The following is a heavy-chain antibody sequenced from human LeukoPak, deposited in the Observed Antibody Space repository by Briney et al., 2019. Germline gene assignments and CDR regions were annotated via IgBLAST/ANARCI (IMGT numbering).Heavy chain of an antibody. D-gene: IGHD3-10*01. V-gene: IGHV3-11*01. Sequence: GGSLRLSCAASGFTFSDYYMSWIRQAPGKGLEWVSYISSSGSTIYYADSVKGRFTISRDNAKNSLYLQMNSLRAEDTAVFYCAKAEATMIRGVFTYWGQGTLVTVSS. CDR1: GFTFSDYY. J-gene: IGHJ4*02. CDR2: ISSSGSTI. CDR3: AKAEATMIRGVFTY.